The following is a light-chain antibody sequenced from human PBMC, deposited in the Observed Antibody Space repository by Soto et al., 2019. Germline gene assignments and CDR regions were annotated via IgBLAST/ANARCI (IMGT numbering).Light chain of an antibody. CDR3: QQYGSFSWT. V-gene: IGKV3-20*01. CDR1: QNVDSNY. J-gene: IGKJ1*01. CDR2: GAS. Sequence: ESMLTQSPGTLSLSSGERATLSCRASQNVDSNYLAWYQQKPGQAPRIIIFGASGRATGIPDRFSGSGSGTDFSLTISRLEPEDFAVYYCQQYGSFSWTFGQGTKVDIK.